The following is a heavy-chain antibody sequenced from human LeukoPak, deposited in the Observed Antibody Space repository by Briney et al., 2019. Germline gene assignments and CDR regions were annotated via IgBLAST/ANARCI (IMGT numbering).Heavy chain of an antibody. Sequence: SVKVSCKASGGTYSSYAISSVRQAPGQELEWMGRIIPILGIANYPQKFQGRVTITAEKSTSTADMELSRLSSDDTAVCYCLRFAGRASPTSGRVFDLGGEGTLLSVPS. J-gene: IGHJ4*02. D-gene: IGHD2-21*01. CDR1: GGTYSSYA. CDR2: IIPILGIA. CDR3: LRFAGRASPTSGRVFDL. V-gene: IGHV1-69*04.